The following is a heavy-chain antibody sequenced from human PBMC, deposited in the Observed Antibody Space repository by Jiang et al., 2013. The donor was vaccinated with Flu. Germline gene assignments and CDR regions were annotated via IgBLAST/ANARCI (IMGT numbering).Heavy chain of an antibody. CDR2: IYYSGST. J-gene: IGHJ4*02. D-gene: IGHD5-12*01. V-gene: IGHV4-39*07. CDR1: GGSVTSETYY. CDR3: ARAQKYSGFELPYFDH. Sequence: GSGLVKPSETLSLTCTVSGGSVTSETYYWVWIRQPPGRGLEWIGSIYYSGSTYYNPSLKSRVTMSVDTSKNQFSLRLTSVTAADTAVYFCARAQKYSGFELPYFDHWGQGTLV.